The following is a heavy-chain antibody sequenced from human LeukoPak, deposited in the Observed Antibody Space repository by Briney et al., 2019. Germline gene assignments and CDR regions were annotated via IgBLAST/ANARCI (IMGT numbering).Heavy chain of an antibody. Sequence: SETLSLTCTVSGGSISSYYWSWIRQPPVKALEWIGYIYYSGSTNYNPSLKSRVTISVDTSKNQFSLKLSSVTAADTAVYYCARSSVSYYAMGYWGQGTLVTVSS. CDR1: GGSISSYY. CDR2: IYYSGST. D-gene: IGHD1-26*01. J-gene: IGHJ4*02. CDR3: ARSSVSYYAMGY. V-gene: IGHV4-59*08.